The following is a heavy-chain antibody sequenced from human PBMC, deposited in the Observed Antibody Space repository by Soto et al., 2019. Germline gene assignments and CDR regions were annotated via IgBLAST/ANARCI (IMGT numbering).Heavy chain of an antibody. V-gene: IGHV4-30-4*08. CDR1: GGSISSEYFH. Sequence: SETLSLTCAVSGGSISSEYFHWTWIRQSPGKGLEWIGYIHYTGSIMYNPSFKSRLTMAVDTTKNQFSLQLTSVTAADAAVYFCAREDDGGDRDYYGLDVWGQGTTVPVSS. CDR2: IHYTGSI. CDR3: AREDDGGDRDYYGLDV. J-gene: IGHJ6*02. D-gene: IGHD2-21*02.